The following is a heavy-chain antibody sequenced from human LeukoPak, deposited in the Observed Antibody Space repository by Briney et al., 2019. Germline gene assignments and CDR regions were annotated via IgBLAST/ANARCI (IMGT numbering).Heavy chain of an antibody. J-gene: IGHJ4*02. CDR1: GGTFISYA. CDR2: IIPIFGTA. CDR3: ASPGGYCSSTSCPIDY. V-gene: IGHV1-69*05. Sequence: ASVKVSCKASGGTFISYAISWVRQAPGQGLEWMGGIIPIFGTANYAQKFQGRVTITTDESTSTAYMELSSLRSEDTAVYYCASPGGYCSSTSCPIDYWGQGTLVTVSS. D-gene: IGHD2-2*01.